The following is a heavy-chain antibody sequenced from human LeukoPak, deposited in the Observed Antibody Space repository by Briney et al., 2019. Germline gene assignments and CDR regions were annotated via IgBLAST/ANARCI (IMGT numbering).Heavy chain of an antibody. V-gene: IGHV3-23*01. CDR1: GVTFSSYA. D-gene: IGHD5-12*01. J-gene: IGHJ4*02. Sequence: AGGSLRLSCAASGVTFSSYAMSWVRQAPGKGLEWVSAISGSGGSTYYADSVKGRFTISRDNSKNTLYLQMNSLRAEDTAVCYCAKGIEWLASVGYFDYWGQGTLVTVSS. CDR3: AKGIEWLASVGYFDY. CDR2: ISGSGGST.